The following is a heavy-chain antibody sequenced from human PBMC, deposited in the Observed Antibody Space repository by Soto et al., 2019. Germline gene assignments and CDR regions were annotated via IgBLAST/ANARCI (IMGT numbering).Heavy chain of an antibody. Sequence: WTWIRQPPGKGLELVGYVYYSGTTYYNPSLQSRVTISVDTSKNQFSLKVKSVTAADTAIYYCARAGSTWRYFFDYWGQGSLVTVSS. J-gene: IGHJ4*02. CDR2: VYYSGTT. D-gene: IGHD6-13*01. CDR3: ARAGSTWRYFFDY. V-gene: IGHV4-59*01.